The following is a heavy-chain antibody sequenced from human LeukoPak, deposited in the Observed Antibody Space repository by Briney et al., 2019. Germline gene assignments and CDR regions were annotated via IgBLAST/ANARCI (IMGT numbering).Heavy chain of an antibody. D-gene: IGHD3-10*01. Sequence: GGSLRLSCATSGFTFSDHAMTWVRQPPGKGLEWVSAISGTGGATNCADSVKGRVTISRDNSKNTLYLQMSSLRVEDTAVYYCARPRYRGFDHWGQGALVAVSS. J-gene: IGHJ4*02. V-gene: IGHV3-23*01. CDR2: ISGTGGAT. CDR3: ARPRYRGFDH. CDR1: GFTFSDHA.